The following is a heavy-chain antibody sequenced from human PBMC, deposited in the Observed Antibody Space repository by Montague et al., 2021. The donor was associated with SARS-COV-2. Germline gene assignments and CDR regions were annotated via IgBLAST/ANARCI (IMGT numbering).Heavy chain of an antibody. J-gene: IGHJ4*02. CDR3: ARLVWKDYGGNYFDY. CDR2: INHSGST. CDR1: GGSFSGYY. D-gene: IGHD4-23*01. V-gene: IGHV4-34*01. Sequence: SETLSLTCAVYGGSFSGYYWNWIRQPPGKGLEWIGEINHSGSTNYNPSLKSRVTISVDTSKNQFSLNLTSVAATDTAVYYCARLVWKDYGGNYFDYWGQGTLVTVSS.